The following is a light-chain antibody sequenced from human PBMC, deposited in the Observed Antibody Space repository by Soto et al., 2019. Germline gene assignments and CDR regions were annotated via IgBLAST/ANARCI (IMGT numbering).Light chain of an antibody. Sequence: QSVLTQPASASGSPGQSITISCTGTSSDVGGYNYVSWYQQHPGKAPKLMIYEVSNRPSGVSNRFSGSKSGNTASLTISGLQAEDEADYYCTSYTASSTHWVFGGGTKLTVL. J-gene: IGLJ3*02. CDR1: SSDVGGYNY. CDR3: TSYTASSTHWV. CDR2: EVS. V-gene: IGLV2-14*01.